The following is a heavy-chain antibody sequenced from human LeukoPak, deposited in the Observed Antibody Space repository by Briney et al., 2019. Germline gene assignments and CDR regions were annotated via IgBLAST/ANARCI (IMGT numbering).Heavy chain of an antibody. CDR3: ARVRGSYSVDY. Sequence: PGGSLRLSCAASGFTFSDYYMSWIRQAPVKGLEWVSYISSSSGDTIYYVESVKGRFTISRDNAKNSLYLQLNSLRVEDTAVYYCARVRGSYSVDYWGQGTLVTVSS. V-gene: IGHV3-11*04. CDR2: ISSSSGDTI. CDR1: GFTFSDYY. J-gene: IGHJ4*02. D-gene: IGHD1-26*01.